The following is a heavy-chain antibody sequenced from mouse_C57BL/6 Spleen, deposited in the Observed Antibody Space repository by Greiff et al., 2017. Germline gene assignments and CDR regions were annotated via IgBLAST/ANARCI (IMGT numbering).Heavy chain of an antibody. CDR2: ISNGGGST. D-gene: IGHD2-12*01. Sequence: EVKLQQSGGGLVQPGGSLKLSCAASGFTFSDYYMYWVRQTPEKRLEWVAYISNGGGSTYYPDTVQGRFTITSDNTKYTLYLNMSRLKSEDTDMYCCTGYYRAMDDWGPGTSVTVSS. V-gene: IGHV5-12*01. CDR1: GFTFSDYY. CDR3: TGYYRAMDD. J-gene: IGHJ4*01.